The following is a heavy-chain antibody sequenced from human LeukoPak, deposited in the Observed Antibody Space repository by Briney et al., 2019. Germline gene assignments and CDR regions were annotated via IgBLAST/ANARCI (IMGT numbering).Heavy chain of an antibody. V-gene: IGHV4-34*01. CDR3: ARGRQQLLT. Sequence: SETLSLTCAVYGGSFSGYYWSWIRQPPGKGLEWIGEINHSGSTNYNPSLKSRVTISVDTSKNQFSLKLSSVTAADTAVCYCARGRQQLLTWGQGTLVTVSS. CDR2: INHSGST. CDR1: GGSFSGYY. D-gene: IGHD6-13*01. J-gene: IGHJ5*02.